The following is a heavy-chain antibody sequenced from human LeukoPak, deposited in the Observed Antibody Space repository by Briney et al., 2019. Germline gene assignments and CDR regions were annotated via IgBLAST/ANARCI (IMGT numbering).Heavy chain of an antibody. V-gene: IGHV3-21*01. CDR2: ISSSSSYI. CDR1: GFTFSIYG. CDR3: ARLRVSSGYYSDY. D-gene: IGHD3-22*01. Sequence: SGGSLRLSCTASGFTFSIYGMHWVRQAPGKGLEWVSSISSSSSYIYYADSVKGRFTISRDNAKNSLYLQMNSLRAEDTAVYYCARLRVSSGYYSDYWGQGTLVTVSS. J-gene: IGHJ4*02.